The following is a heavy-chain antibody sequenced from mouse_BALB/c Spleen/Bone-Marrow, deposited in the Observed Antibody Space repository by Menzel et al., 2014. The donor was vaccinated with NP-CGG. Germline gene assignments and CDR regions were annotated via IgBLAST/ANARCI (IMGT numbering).Heavy chain of an antibody. CDR2: IRLKSNNYAT. CDR3: TTGFDY. Sequence: EVKLMESGGGLVQPGGSMKLSCFASGFTFSNYWMNWVRQSPEKGLEWVAEIRLKSNNYATHYAESVKGRFTISRDDSKSSVYLQMNNLRAEDTGIYFCTTGFDYWGQGTLVTVSA. V-gene: IGHV6-6*02. CDR1: GFTFSNYW. J-gene: IGHJ3*01.